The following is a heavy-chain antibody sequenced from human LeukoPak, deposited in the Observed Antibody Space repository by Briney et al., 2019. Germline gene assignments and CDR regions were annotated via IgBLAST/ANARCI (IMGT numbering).Heavy chain of an antibody. CDR2: IYYSGST. D-gene: IGHD3-22*01. V-gene: IGHV4-59*01. Sequence: SETLSLTCTVSGGSISSYYWSWIRQPPGKGLEWIGYIYYSGSTNYNPSLKSRVTISVDTSKNQFSLKLSSVTAADTAVYYCARAGRGSSGYPSDYWGQGTLVTVSS. J-gene: IGHJ4*02. CDR1: GGSISSYY. CDR3: ARAGRGSSGYPSDY.